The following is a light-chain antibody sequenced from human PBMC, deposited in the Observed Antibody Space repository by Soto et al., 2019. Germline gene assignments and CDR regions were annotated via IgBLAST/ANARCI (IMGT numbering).Light chain of an antibody. CDR3: QQSYHTLPLT. Sequence: DIQMTQSPSTLSASVRDRVTITCRASQTISSWLAWFQQRPGRAPKFLIYKASSLKNGVPLRFSGSGSGTQFTLTNSSLQPDDFATYYCQQSYHTLPLTFGGGTKVEV. CDR1: QTISSW. J-gene: IGKJ4*02. CDR2: KAS. V-gene: IGKV1-5*03.